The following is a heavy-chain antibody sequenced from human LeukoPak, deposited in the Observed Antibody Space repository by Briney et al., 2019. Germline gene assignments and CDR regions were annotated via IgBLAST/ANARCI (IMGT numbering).Heavy chain of an antibody. CDR3: AKESGKFDY. CDR2: ISADGGST. CDR1: GLSFDDSA. J-gene: IGHJ4*02. Sequence: PVGSLRLSCVASGLSFDDSAMHWVRQAPGKGLEWVSLISADGGSTLSPDSVKGRFSISRDNRKNSLYLQMNSLSSEDTAMYYCAKESGKFDYWGQGTLVAVSS. V-gene: IGHV3-43*02.